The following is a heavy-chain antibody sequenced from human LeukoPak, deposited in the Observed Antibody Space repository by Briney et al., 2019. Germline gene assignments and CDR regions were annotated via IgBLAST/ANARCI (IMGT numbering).Heavy chain of an antibody. V-gene: IGHV4-39*02. CDR3: AREAPSRILWFGESMGDSDY. D-gene: IGHD3-10*01. CDR2: IYYSGST. CDR1: GGSISSSSSY. Sequence: SETLSLTCTVSGGSISSSSSYWGWIRQPPGKGLEWIGSIYYSGSTYYNPSLKSRVTISVDTSKNQFSLQLNSVTPEDTAVYFCAREAPSRILWFGESMGDSDYWGQGTLITVSS. J-gene: IGHJ4*02.